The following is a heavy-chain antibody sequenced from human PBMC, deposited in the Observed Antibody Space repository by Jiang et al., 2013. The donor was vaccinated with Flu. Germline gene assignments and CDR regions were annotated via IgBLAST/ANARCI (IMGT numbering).Heavy chain of an antibody. CDR2: IRSKAYGGTT. Sequence: QLVESGGGLVKPGRSLRLSCTASGFTFGDYAMSWFRQAPGKGLEWVGFIRSKAYGGTTEYAASVKGRFTISRDDSKSIAYLQMNSLKTEDTAVYYCTREGGYSYGSGFDYWGQGTLVTVSS. CDR3: TREGGYSYGSGFDY. D-gene: IGHD5-18*01. J-gene: IGHJ4*02. CDR1: GFTFGDYA. V-gene: IGHV3-49*05.